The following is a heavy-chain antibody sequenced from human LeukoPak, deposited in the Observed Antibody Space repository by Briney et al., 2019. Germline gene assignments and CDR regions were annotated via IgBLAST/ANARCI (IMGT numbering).Heavy chain of an antibody. V-gene: IGHV3-15*01. CDR3: TTEVLAYCGGDCTY. CDR2: IKSKADGGTT. CDR1: EFTLSNAW. Sequence: GGSLRLSCAASEFTLSNAWMSWVRQAPGKGLEWVGRIKSKADGGTTDYAAPVKGRFTISRDDSKNTLFLQMNSLKTEDTAVYYCTTEVLAYCGGDCTYWGQGTLVTVSS. D-gene: IGHD2-21*02. J-gene: IGHJ4*02.